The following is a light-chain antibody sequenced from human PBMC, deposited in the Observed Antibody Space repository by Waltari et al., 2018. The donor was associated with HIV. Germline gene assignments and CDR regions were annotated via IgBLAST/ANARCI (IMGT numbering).Light chain of an antibody. J-gene: IGLJ1*01. CDR3: CSCPRSGIRYV. CDR2: EVT. V-gene: IGLV2-23*02. CDR1: SSNVGSDDL. Sequence: QSALTHPASVSGSPGQSITISCPGPSSNVGSDDLVSCYQQHPGEAPKLIIYEVTKRPSGVSNRFSGSKSGNTASLTISGLQAEDEADYYCCSCPRSGIRYVFGTGTKVTVL.